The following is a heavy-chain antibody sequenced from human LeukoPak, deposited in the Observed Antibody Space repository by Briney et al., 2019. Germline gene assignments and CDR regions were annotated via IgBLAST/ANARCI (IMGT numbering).Heavy chain of an antibody. CDR2: INSGGSST. Sequence: PGGSLRLSCAASGFTFSSFWMHWVRQAPGKGLVWVSRINSGGSSTSYADFVKGRFTISRDNAKNTLYLQMNSLRAEDTAVYYCARGFDSSGRDYWGQGALVTVSS. CDR3: ARGFDSSGRDY. CDR1: GFTFSSFW. V-gene: IGHV3-74*01. J-gene: IGHJ4*02. D-gene: IGHD3-22*01.